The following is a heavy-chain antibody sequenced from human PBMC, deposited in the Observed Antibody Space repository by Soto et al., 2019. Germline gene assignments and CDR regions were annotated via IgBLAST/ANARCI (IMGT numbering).Heavy chain of an antibody. J-gene: IGHJ4*02. D-gene: IGHD1-26*01. CDR1: GYSFTIYW. Sequence: GESLKISCKGSGYSFTIYWIAWVRQMPGKGLEWMGIIYPGDSDTRYSPSFQGQVTISADKSISTAYLQWSSLKASDTAMYYCATHRYSGSPSLDYWGQGTLVTVSS. CDR3: ATHRYSGSPSLDY. V-gene: IGHV5-51*01. CDR2: IYPGDSDT.